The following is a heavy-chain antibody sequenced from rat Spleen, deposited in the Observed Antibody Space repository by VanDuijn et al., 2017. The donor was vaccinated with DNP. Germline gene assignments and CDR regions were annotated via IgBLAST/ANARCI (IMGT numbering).Heavy chain of an antibody. D-gene: IGHD1-12*01. J-gene: IGHJ4*01. CDR1: GFTFSKYG. Sequence: EVQLVESGGGLVQPGRSMKLSCAASGFTFSKYGMAWVRQAPTNALEWVATIRYDGSETYYRASVKGRFTSSRDNAQSTLYLQMDSLRSEDTATYYCARHRTIMPYYYAMDAWGQGASVTVSS. V-gene: IGHV5-29*01. CDR3: ARHRTIMPYYYAMDA. CDR2: IRYDGSET.